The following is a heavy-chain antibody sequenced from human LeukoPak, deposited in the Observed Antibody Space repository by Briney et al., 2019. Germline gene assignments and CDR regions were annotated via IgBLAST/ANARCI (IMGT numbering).Heavy chain of an antibody. Sequence: SETLSLTCTVSGGSISSYYWSWIRQPAGKGLERIGRIYTSGSTNYNPSLKSRVTMSVDTSKNQFSLKLSSVTAADTAVYYCARDEVTTVTTGLNWFDPWGQGTLVTVSS. CDR2: IYTSGST. CDR1: GGSISSYY. D-gene: IGHD4-11*01. J-gene: IGHJ5*02. V-gene: IGHV4-4*07. CDR3: ARDEVTTVTTGLNWFDP.